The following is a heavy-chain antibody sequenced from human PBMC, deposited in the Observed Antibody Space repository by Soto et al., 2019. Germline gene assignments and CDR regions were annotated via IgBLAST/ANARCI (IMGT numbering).Heavy chain of an antibody. V-gene: IGHV3-74*01. Sequence: GGSLRLSCAASGFTFSSYWMHWVRQAPGKGLVWVSRINSDGSSTSYADSVKGRFTITRDNAKNTVYLQMNSLRAEDTAVYYCARGGGLATRAFDIWGQGTMVTVSS. CDR3: ARGGGLATRAFDI. CDR2: INSDGSST. D-gene: IGHD3-16*01. J-gene: IGHJ3*02. CDR1: GFTFSSYW.